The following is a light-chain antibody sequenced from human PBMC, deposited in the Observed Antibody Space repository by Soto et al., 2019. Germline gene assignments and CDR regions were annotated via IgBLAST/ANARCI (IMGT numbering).Light chain of an antibody. CDR1: QDVSIF. V-gene: IGKV3-11*02. J-gene: IGKJ2*01. Sequence: EIVLAQSPATLSLSPGERATISCKASQDVSIFLAWYQQKPGQAPRLLIHDASNRATGVPARFSGSGSGRDFTLTITSLEPEDFAVYYCQQRSTWLYTFGQGTKLEV. CDR3: QQRSTWLYT. CDR2: DAS.